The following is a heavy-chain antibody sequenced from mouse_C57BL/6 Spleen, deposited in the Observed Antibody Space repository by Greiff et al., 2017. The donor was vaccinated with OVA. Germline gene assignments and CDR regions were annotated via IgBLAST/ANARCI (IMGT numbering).Heavy chain of an antibody. V-gene: IGHV2-5*01. D-gene: IGHD2-1*01. CDR1: GFSLTSYG. Sequence: QVQLQQSGPGLVQPSQSLSITCTVSGFSLTSYGVHWVRQSPGKGLEWLGVIWRGGSTDYSAAFMSRLSITKDNSKSQVFFKMNSLQADGTAIYYCAKKTGNYESAMDYWGQGTSVTVSS. CDR3: AKKTGNYESAMDY. CDR2: IWRGGST. J-gene: IGHJ4*01.